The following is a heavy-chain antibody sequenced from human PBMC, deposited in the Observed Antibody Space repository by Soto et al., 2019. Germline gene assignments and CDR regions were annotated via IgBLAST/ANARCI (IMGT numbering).Heavy chain of an antibody. CDR2: ISSNSSYI. J-gene: IGHJ4*02. V-gene: IGHV3-21*01. CDR3: ARFTHSSTGYTSSSYFDY. D-gene: IGHD6-13*01. CDR1: GFTFSSYS. Sequence: EVQLVESGGGLVKPGGSLRLSCAASGFTFSSYSMNWVRQAPGKGLEWGSSISSNSSYIYYAVSVKGRFTISRDNAKNSLYLQMNSLRAEDTAVYFCARFTHSSTGYTSSSYFDYWGQGTLVTVSS.